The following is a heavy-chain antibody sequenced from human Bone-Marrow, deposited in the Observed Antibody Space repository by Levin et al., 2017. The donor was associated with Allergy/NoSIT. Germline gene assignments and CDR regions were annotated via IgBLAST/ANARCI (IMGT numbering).Heavy chain of an antibody. CDR1: GFTFSSYA. CDR3: AKDYKAYSSGHGV. D-gene: IGHD3-22*01. J-gene: IGHJ4*02. CDR2: ISGYGDYT. V-gene: IGHV3-23*01. Sequence: GGSLRLSCAASGFTFSSYAMSWVRLSPGKGLEWVSAISGYGDYTYYTDSVKGRFTISRDNSQNTLYLQMSSLRAEDTAIYYCAKDYKAYSSGHGVWGQGTQVTVSS.